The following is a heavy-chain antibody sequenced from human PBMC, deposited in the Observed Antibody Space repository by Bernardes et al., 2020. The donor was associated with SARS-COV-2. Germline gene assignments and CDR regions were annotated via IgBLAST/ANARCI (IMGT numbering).Heavy chain of an antibody. D-gene: IGHD3-16*01. CDR3: AKFLYTVSYYGMDV. Sequence: GSLILSCAASGLTFSSHAMSWVRQAPGEGVEWVSSISGSGGSTYYADSVKGRFTISRDNSENTLYLQMNSLRAEDTAVYYCAKFLYTVSYYGMDVWGQGTTVTVSS. CDR1: GLTFSSHA. CDR2: ISGSGGST. J-gene: IGHJ6*02. V-gene: IGHV3-23*01.